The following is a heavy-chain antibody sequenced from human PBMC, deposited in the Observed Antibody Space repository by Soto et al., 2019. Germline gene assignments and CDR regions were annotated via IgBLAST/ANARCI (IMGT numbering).Heavy chain of an antibody. V-gene: IGHV3-11*06. CDR3: ARRWGANNWFDP. J-gene: IGHJ5*02. CDR1: GFTFSDYY. D-gene: IGHD3-16*01. Sequence: PGGSLRLSCTASGFTFSDYYMSWIRQAPGKGLEWISYISSSTSYTNYADSVKGRFTISRDNAKNSLYLQMNSLRAEDTAVYYCARRWGANNWFDPWHQGTLVTVSS. CDR2: ISSSTSYT.